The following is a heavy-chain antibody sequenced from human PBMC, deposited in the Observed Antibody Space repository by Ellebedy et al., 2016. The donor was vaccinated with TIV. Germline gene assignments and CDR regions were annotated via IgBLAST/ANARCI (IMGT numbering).Heavy chain of an antibody. Sequence: GESLKISCAASGFTSSSYWMHWVRQAPGKGLVWVSRIKGDGSITDYADSVKGRFTISRDNAKNTLYLQMNSLRAEDTAVYYGARGSQESNSGMDVWGQGTTVTVSS. D-gene: IGHD4-11*01. V-gene: IGHV3-74*01. J-gene: IGHJ6*02. CDR3: ARGSQESNSGMDV. CDR1: GFTSSSYW. CDR2: IKGDGSIT.